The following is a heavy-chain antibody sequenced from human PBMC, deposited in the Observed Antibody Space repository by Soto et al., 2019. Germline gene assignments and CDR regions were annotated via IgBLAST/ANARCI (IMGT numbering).Heavy chain of an antibody. CDR3: VRGGILEANSPYYYYGLDV. CDR2: VSPYNGNT. D-gene: IGHD1-1*01. CDR1: GYTFSTYG. Sequence: GASVKVSCKVFGYTFSTYGLSRVRQAPGQGLEWMGWVSPYNGNTYYAPGLQGRVTMTTDTSTNTAYMSLRSLRSDDTAIYYCVRGGILEANSPYYYYGLDVWGQGTPVTVYS. J-gene: IGHJ6*02. V-gene: IGHV1-18*01.